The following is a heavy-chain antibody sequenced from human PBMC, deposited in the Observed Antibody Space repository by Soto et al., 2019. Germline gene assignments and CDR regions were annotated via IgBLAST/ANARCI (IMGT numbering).Heavy chain of an antibody. Sequence: KPSETLSLTCAVSGGSVSSGNWWTWVRQAPGKGLEWIGEIYHGGTANYNPYLKSRVSMSVDKSNNQFSLKLRSATAADTAVYYCTRRVIVVTLAADNGFDVWGQGTTVTVSS. D-gene: IGHD3-16*02. CDR1: GGSVSSGNW. V-gene: IGHV4-4*02. J-gene: IGHJ6*02. CDR2: IYHGGTA. CDR3: TRRVIVVTLAADNGFDV.